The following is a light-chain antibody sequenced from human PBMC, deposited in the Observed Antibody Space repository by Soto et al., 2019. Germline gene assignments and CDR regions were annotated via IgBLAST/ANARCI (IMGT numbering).Light chain of an antibody. V-gene: IGLV2-14*03. J-gene: IGLJ2*01. CDR2: DVS. CDR3: CSYTTSNSLV. Sequence: QSVLTQPASLSGSPGQSITISGTGTSSDVGVYNYVSWYQQHPGKAPKLMIYDVSDRPSGVSNRFSGSKSGNTASLTISGLQAEDEADYYCCSYTTSNSLVFGGGTKLTV. CDR1: SSDVGVYNY.